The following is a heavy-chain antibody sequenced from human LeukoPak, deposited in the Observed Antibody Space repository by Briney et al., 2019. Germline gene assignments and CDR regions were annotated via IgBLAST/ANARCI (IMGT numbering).Heavy chain of an antibody. CDR2: IYPGDSDT. CDR3: ARHVPSYYDSSGYYPPDY. J-gene: IGHJ4*02. D-gene: IGHD3-22*01. CDR1: GYSFTSYW. V-gene: IGHV5-51*01. Sequence: KYGESLKISCKGSGYSFTSYWIGWVRPMPGKGLEWMGIIYPGDSDTRYSPSFQGQVTISADKSISTAYLQWSSLKASDTAMYYCARHVPSYYDSSGYYPPDYWGQGTLVTVSS.